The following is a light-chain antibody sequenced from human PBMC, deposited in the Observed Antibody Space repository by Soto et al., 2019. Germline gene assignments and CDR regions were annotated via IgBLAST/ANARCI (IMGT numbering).Light chain of an antibody. Sequence: IQMTQSASTLSASVGDRVTITCRASQSITGWLAWFQQKPGKAPKLLISKASSLESGVPSRFSGSGSGTEFTLTISSLQADDFATYYCQQYNPYSPWTFGQGTKADIK. V-gene: IGKV1-5*03. J-gene: IGKJ1*01. CDR2: KAS. CDR3: QQYNPYSPWT. CDR1: QSITGW.